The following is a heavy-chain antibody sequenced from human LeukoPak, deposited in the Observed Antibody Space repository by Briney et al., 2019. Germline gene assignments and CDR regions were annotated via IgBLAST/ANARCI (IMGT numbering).Heavy chain of an antibody. D-gene: IGHD2-2*01. CDR3: AGGGPVPAAMTEEYFQH. J-gene: IGHJ1*01. Sequence: SETLSLTCTVSGGSISSSSYYWGWIRQPPGKGLEWIGSIYYSGSTYYNPSLKSRVTISVDTSKNQFSLKLSSVTAADTAVYYCAGGGPVPAAMTEEYFQHWGQGTLVTVSS. CDR1: GGSISSSSYY. CDR2: IYYSGST. V-gene: IGHV4-39*01.